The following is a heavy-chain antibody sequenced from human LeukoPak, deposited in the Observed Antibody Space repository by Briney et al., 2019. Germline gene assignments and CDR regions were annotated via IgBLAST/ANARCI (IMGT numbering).Heavy chain of an antibody. J-gene: IGHJ4*02. CDR1: GASISSYY. V-gene: IGHV4-59*08. D-gene: IGHD3-10*01. CDR3: GTSSHSGSYRAH. Sequence: SETLSLTCSVSGASISSYYWNWIRQPPGKGLEWIGYDHDSGDSNYNPSLKSRVTISMDTSENQFFLHLTSVTAADTAVYYCGTSSHSGSYRAHWGQGTLVTVS. CDR2: DHDSGDS.